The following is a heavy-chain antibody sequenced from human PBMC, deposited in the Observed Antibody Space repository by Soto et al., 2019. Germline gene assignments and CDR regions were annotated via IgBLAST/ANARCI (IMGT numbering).Heavy chain of an antibody. CDR3: ARAGYDILTTAWFDP. CDR1: GYTFTSYY. V-gene: IGHV1-46*04. CDR2: INPSGGST. Sequence: QVQLVQSGAEVKKPGASVKVSCKASGYTFTSYYMHWVRQAPGQGLEWMGIINPSGGSTSYAQKLQGSVTMTRDTSTSTVYMELSSMRSEDTAVYYCARAGYDILTTAWFDPWGQGTLVTVSS. D-gene: IGHD3-9*01. J-gene: IGHJ5*02.